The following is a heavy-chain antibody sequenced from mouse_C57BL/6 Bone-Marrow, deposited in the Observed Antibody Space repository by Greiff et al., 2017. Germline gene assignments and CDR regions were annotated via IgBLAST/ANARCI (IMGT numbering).Heavy chain of an antibody. J-gene: IGHJ4*01. D-gene: IGHD2-4*01. Sequence: QVQLQQSGAELVRPGASVTLSCKASGYTFTDYEMHWVKQTPVHGLEWIGAIDPETGGTAYTQKFKGKAILTADKSSSTAYMELRSLTSEDSAVYYCTRNDYDPMGYWGQGTSVTVSS. CDR3: TRNDYDPMGY. CDR1: GYTFTDYE. V-gene: IGHV1-15*01. CDR2: IDPETGGT.